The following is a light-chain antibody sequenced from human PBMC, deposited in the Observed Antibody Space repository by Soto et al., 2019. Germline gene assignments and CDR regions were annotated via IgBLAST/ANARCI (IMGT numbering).Light chain of an antibody. V-gene: IGLV2-23*01. CDR3: CSYAGSSPYV. Sequence: QSALTQPASVSGSPGQSITISCSGANSDVGSYYLVSWYQQYPGKAPKLLIYEGTKLPSGVSNRFSGSKSGNTASLTISGLQTEDEADYYCCSYAGSSPYVFGTGTKVTVL. J-gene: IGLJ1*01. CDR1: NSDVGSYYL. CDR2: EGT.